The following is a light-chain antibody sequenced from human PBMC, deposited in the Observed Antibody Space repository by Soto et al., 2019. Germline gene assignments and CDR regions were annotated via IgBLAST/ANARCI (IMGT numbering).Light chain of an antibody. CDR2: KAS. CDR3: QYWYDDSWT. CDR1: QSITDW. J-gene: IGKJ1*01. Sequence: DIQMTQSPSTLSASVGDRVTITCRASQSITDWLAWYQQKPGKAPKFLIYKASNLEGGVPSRFSGSGSGTEFTLTISSVQPDDFATYYCQYWYDDSWTFGQGTKVEIK. V-gene: IGKV1-5*03.